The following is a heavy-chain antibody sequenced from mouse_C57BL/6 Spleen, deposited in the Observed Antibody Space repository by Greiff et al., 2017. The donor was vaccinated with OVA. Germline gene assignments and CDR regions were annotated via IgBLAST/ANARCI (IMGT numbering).Heavy chain of an antibody. J-gene: IGHJ3*01. Sequence: VQLQQSGPELVKPGASVKIPCKASGYTFTDYNMDWVKQSHGKSLEWIGDINPNNGGNIYNQKFKGKATLTVDKSSSTAYMELRSLTSEDTAVYYCARSEAGTKAYWGQGTLVTVSA. D-gene: IGHD4-1*01. CDR1: GYTFTDYN. CDR3: ARSEAGTKAY. CDR2: INPNNGGN. V-gene: IGHV1-18*01.